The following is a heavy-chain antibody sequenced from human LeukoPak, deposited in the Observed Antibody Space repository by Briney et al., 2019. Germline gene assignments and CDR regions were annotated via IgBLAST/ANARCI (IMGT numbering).Heavy chain of an antibody. J-gene: IGHJ5*02. CDR3: ARDYERIIMVRGVPLSPQTVFDP. CDR2: INPNSGGT. V-gene: IGHV1-2*02. Sequence: ASVKVSCKASGYTFTDYYIHWVRQAPGQGPEWMGWINPNSGGTNYAQNLQGRVTMTRDTSISTAYMELSRLRSDDTAVYYCARDYERIIMVRGVPLSPQTVFDPWGQGTLVTVSS. CDR1: GYTFTDYY. D-gene: IGHD3-10*01.